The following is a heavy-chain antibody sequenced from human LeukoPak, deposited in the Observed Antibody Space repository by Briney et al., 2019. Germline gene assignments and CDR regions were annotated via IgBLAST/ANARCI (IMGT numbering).Heavy chain of an antibody. D-gene: IGHD2-2*01. CDR1: GGSISSGGYY. CDR2: IYYSGST. Sequence: SQTLSLTCTVSGGSISSGGYYCSWIRQHPGKGLEWIGYIYYSGSTYYNPSLKSRVTISVDTSKNQFSLKLSSVTAADTAVYYCARAGSKDIVVVPAANPIDYWGQGTLVTVSS. V-gene: IGHV4-31*03. J-gene: IGHJ4*02. CDR3: ARAGSKDIVVVPAANPIDY.